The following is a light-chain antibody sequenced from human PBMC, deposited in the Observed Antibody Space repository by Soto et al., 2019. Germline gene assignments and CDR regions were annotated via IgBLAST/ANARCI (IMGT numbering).Light chain of an antibody. J-gene: IGKJ4*01. CDR2: DVS. CDR3: QQYHNYPVT. Sequence: DIEMTQSPPSVSASVGDRVTITCRASQGISNHLAWFQLKPGKAPKSLIYDVSSLQSVVPSKFSGSVSGTDFTLTISSLQPEDFATYYCQQYHNYPVTFGGGTKVEIK. V-gene: IGKV1-16*02. CDR1: QGISNH.